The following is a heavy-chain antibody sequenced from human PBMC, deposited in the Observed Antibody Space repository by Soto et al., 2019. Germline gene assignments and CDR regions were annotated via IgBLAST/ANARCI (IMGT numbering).Heavy chain of an antibody. V-gene: IGHV3-23*01. D-gene: IGHD3-22*01. CDR3: QRDTFYYDGHAYYAY. CDR2: ISGTTAIT. J-gene: IGHJ4*02. Sequence: PGGSLRLSCAASGFTFSTYAMSWVRQAPGKGLEWVSVISGTTAITYYADSVRGRFTISRDNAKNTLYLQMNSLRAEDTAVYYGQRDTFYYDGHAYYAYGAKGTVVPVSS. CDR1: GFTFSTYA.